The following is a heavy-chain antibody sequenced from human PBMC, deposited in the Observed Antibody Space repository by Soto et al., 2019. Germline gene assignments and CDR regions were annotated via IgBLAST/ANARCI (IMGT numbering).Heavy chain of an antibody. CDR1: GDSINSRSYY. V-gene: IGHV4-39*07. CDR2: IYYSGRT. CDR3: AREDHYYYYYGMDV. Sequence: SETLSITCTVTGDSINSRSYYWGWIGQPPGKGLEWIGSIYYSGRTYNNPSLKSRVTISVDTSKNQFSLKLSSVTAADTAVYYCAREDHYYYYYGMDVWGQGTTVTVSS. J-gene: IGHJ6*02.